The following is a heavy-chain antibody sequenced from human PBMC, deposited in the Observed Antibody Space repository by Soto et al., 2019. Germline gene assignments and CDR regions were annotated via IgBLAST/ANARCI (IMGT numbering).Heavy chain of an antibody. CDR2: ISGYNGNT. V-gene: IGHV1-18*04. D-gene: IGHD1-26*01. J-gene: IGHJ6*02. CDR3: AREGSGTYYDYYYGMDV. CDR1: GYTFTSNG. Sequence: ASVKVSCKASGYTFTSNGISWVRQAPGQGLEWMGWISGYNGNTNYAQKLQGRVTMTTDKYTSTAYMELRSLRSDDTAVYYCAREGSGTYYDYYYGMDVWGQGTTVTVSS.